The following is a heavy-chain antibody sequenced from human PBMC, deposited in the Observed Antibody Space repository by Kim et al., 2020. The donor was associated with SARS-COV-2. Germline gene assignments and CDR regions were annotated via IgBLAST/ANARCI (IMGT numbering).Heavy chain of an antibody. D-gene: IGHD3-10*01. J-gene: IGHJ2*01. CDR3: ARSGSIRYYDL. Sequence: NYHPSLKRRVTISVATSKNQFSLRLSSVTAADTAVYYCARSGSIRYYDLWGRGTRVTVSS. V-gene: IGHV4-4*09.